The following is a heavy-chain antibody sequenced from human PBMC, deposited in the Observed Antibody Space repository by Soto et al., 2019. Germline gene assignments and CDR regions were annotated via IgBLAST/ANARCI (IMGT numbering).Heavy chain of an antibody. Sequence: QVHLVESGGGVVQPGRSLRLSCAASGFTFSSYTMHWVRQAPGKGLEWVAVISYDGNNKYCADSVKGRFTISRDNSQNTLYLQSNSLRREDTAVYYCARVTCYYGSGSFYGLDVWGQGTTVTVSS. CDR1: GFTFSSYT. CDR3: ARVTCYYGSGSFYGLDV. CDR2: ISYDGNNK. V-gene: IGHV3-30-3*01. D-gene: IGHD3-10*01. J-gene: IGHJ6*02.